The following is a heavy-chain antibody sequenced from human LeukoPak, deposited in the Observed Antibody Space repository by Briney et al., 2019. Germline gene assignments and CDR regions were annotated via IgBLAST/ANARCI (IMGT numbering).Heavy chain of an antibody. V-gene: IGHV1-69*05. CDR2: IIPIFGTA. CDR1: GGTFSSYA. D-gene: IGHD3-16*01. J-gene: IGHJ4*02. CDR3: ARSMGESGYSQFYPFDY. Sequence: GSSVKVSCKASGGTFSSYAISWVRQAPGQGLEWMGGIIPIFGTANYAQKFQGRVTITTDESTSTAYMELSSLRSEDTPVYYCARSMGESGYSQFYPFDYWGQGTLVTVSS.